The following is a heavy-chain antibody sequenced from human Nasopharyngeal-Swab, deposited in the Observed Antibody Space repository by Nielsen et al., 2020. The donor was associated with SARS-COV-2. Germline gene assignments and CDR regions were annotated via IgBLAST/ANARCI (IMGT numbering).Heavy chain of an antibody. CDR1: GGTFSSYA. CDR3: ARGHEVGDIAVVPADY. CDR2: IIPIFGTA. J-gene: IGHJ4*02. Sequence: SVKVSCKASGGTFSSYAISWVRQAPGQGLEWMGGIIPIFGTANYAQKFQGRVTMTRNTSISTAYMELSSLRSEDTAVYYCARGHEVGDIAVVPADYWGQGTLVTVSS. V-gene: IGHV1-69*05. D-gene: IGHD2-2*01.